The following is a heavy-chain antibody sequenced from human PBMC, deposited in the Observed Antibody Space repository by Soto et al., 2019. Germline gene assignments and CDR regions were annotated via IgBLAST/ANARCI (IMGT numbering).Heavy chain of an antibody. CDR2: IIPIFGTA. D-gene: IGHD3-3*01. J-gene: IGHJ6*02. CDR1: GYTFTSYA. Sequence: ASVKVSCKASGYTFTSYAISWVRQAPGQGLEWMGGIIPIFGTANYAQKFQGRVTITADESTSTAYMELSSLRSEDTAVYYCARGVTIFGVVITWSSSKYGMDVWGQGTTVTVSS. V-gene: IGHV1-69*13. CDR3: ARGVTIFGVVITWSSSKYGMDV.